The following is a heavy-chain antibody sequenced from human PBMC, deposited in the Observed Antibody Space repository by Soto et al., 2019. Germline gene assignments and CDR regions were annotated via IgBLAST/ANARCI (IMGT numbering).Heavy chain of an antibody. V-gene: IGHV3-7*01. CDR1: GFTFSSYW. D-gene: IGHD2-15*01. CDR2: IKQDGSEK. Sequence: HPGGSLRLSCAASGFTFSSYWMSWVRQAPGKGLEWVANIKQDGSEKYYVDSVKGRFTISRDNAKNSLYLQMNSLRAEDTAVYYCARSPRYYCSGGSCPGAYSDYRGQGTLFPVSP. J-gene: IGHJ4*02. CDR3: ARSPRYYCSGGSCPGAYSDY.